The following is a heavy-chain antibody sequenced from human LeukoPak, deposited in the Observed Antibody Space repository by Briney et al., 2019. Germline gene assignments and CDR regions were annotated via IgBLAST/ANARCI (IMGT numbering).Heavy chain of an antibody. CDR1: GFTFTNYW. Sequence: GGSLRLSCVTSGFTFTNYWMSWVRQAPGKGLEWVANMKQDGREKYYVDSVKGRFTISRDNAKNSLYLQMISLRDEDTAVYYCARDYTGGWNDYWGQGTLVIVSS. CDR3: ARDYTGGWNDY. CDR2: MKQDGREK. D-gene: IGHD7-27*01. V-gene: IGHV3-7*01. J-gene: IGHJ4*02.